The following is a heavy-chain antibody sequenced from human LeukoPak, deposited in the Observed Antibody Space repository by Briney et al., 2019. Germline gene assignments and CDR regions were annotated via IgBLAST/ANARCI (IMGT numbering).Heavy chain of an antibody. J-gene: IGHJ4*02. Sequence: SETLSLTCTVSGGSITTYYWSWIRQPPGKGLEWIGYIYYSGSTYYNPSLKSRVTISVDTSKNQFSLKLSSVTAADTAVYYCARRRDFIDYWGQGTLVTVSS. D-gene: IGHD3/OR15-3a*01. CDR3: ARRRDFIDY. CDR1: GGSITTYY. V-gene: IGHV4-59*06. CDR2: IYYSGST.